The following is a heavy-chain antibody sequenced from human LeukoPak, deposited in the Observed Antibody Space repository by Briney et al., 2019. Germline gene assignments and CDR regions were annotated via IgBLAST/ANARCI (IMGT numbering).Heavy chain of an antibody. D-gene: IGHD6-13*01. CDR2: IIPIFGTA. V-gene: IGHV1-69*13. J-gene: IGHJ4*02. CDR3: ARAHEKGGITAAAMGG. CDR1: GGTFSSYA. Sequence: LVKVSCKASGGTFSSYAISWVRQAPGQGLEWMGGIIPIFGTANYAQKFQGRVTITANESTSTAYMELSSLRSEDTAVYYCARAHEKGGITAAAMGGWGQGTLVTVSS.